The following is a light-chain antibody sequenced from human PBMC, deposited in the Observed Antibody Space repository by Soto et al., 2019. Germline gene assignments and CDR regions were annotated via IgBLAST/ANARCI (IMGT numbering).Light chain of an antibody. CDR3: RSYTSSDTMI. CDR2: DVS. J-gene: IGLJ2*01. V-gene: IGLV2-14*03. CDR1: SSDIGRYNY. Sequence: QSALTQPASVSGSPGQSITISCTGTSSDIGRYNYVSWYQHSPGKAPKLIIYDVSDRPSGVSNRFSGSKSGTTASLTISGLQAEDEADYYCRSYTSSDTMIFGGGTKVTVL.